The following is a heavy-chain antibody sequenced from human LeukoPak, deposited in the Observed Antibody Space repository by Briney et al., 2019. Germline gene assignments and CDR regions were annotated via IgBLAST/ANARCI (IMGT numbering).Heavy chain of an antibody. J-gene: IGHJ6*02. CDR3: AREIENGSGSYYYYYGMDV. Sequence: GASVKVSCKASGYTFTGYYMHWVRQAPGQGLEWMGWINPNGGGTNYAQKFQGRVTMTRDTFISTAYMELSRLRSDDTAVYYCAREIENGSGSYYYYYGMDVWGQGTTVTVSS. D-gene: IGHD3-10*01. CDR2: INPNGGGT. V-gene: IGHV1-2*02. CDR1: GYTFTGYY.